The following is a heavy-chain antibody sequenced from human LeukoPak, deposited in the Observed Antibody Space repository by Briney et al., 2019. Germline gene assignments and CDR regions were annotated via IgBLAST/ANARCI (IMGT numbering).Heavy chain of an antibody. CDR2: ISYSGST. V-gene: IGHV4-39*01. Sequence: SETLSLTCTVSGGSISSSSYYWGWIRQPPGKGLEWIGSISYSGSTYYNPSLKSRVTISVGTSKNQFSLKLSSVTAADTAVYYCARSVDSLLNFDYWGQGTLVTVSS. D-gene: IGHD3-22*01. CDR3: ARSVDSLLNFDY. J-gene: IGHJ4*02. CDR1: GGSISSSSYY.